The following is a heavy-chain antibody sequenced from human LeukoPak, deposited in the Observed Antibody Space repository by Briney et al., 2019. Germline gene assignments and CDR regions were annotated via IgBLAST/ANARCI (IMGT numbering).Heavy chain of an antibody. J-gene: IGHJ6*03. V-gene: IGHV4-34*01. CDR3: ARVVLAARAYYYYMDV. Sequence: SETLSLTCAVYGGSFSGYYWSRIRQPPGKGLEWIGEINHSGSTNYNPSLKSRVTISVDTSKNQFSLKLSSVTAADTAVYYCARVVLAARAYYYYMDVWGKGTTVTVSS. CDR1: GGSFSGYY. CDR2: INHSGST. D-gene: IGHD2-2*01.